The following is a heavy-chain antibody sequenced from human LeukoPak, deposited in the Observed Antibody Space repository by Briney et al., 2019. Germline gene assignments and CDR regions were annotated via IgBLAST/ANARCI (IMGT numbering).Heavy chain of an antibody. CDR2: IRGDWHDT. CDR1: GFGFSDSW. J-gene: IGHJ4*02. D-gene: IGHD3-10*01. Sequence: GGSLRLSCTASGFGFSDSWMHWVRQAPGKGLEWVSRIRGDWHDTTYADSVKGRFTISRDNAQNTLYLQMNSLRVEDTAVYYCASDRVLGSGSLDNWGQGTLVTVSS. CDR3: ASDRVLGSGSLDN. V-gene: IGHV3-74*01.